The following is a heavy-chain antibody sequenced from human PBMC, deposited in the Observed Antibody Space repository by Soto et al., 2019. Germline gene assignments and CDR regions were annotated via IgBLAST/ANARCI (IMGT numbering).Heavy chain of an antibody. V-gene: IGHV5-10-1*01. J-gene: IGHJ4*02. Sequence: PGESLKISCKGSGSSFTSYWISWVRQMPGKGLEWMGRIDPSDSYTNYSPSFQGHVTIPADKSISTAYLQWSSMKASATAMYYCAREDMVGGVIPDYWGQGTLATVSS. CDR2: IDPSDSYT. CDR3: AREDMVGGVIPDY. CDR1: GSSFTSYW. D-gene: IGHD3-10*01.